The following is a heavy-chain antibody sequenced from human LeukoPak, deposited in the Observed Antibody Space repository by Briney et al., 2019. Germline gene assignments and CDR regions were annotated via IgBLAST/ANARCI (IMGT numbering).Heavy chain of an antibody. CDR1: GYTFTGYY. CDR2: INPNSGGT. V-gene: IGHV1-2*02. Sequence: GASVKVSCKASGYTFTGYYIHWVRQAPGQGLEWMGWINPNSGGTNFAQRFQGRVTLTRDTSVSTAYLELSSLRSEDTAVYYCASEYYYDSSGSHFDAFDIWGQGTMVTVSS. CDR3: ASEYYYDSSGSHFDAFDI. D-gene: IGHD3-22*01. J-gene: IGHJ3*02.